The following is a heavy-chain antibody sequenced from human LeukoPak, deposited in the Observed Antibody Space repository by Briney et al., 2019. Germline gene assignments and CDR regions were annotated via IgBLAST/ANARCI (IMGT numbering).Heavy chain of an antibody. V-gene: IGHV7-4-1*02. CDR3: ARDTFGVVTPNEINWFDP. J-gene: IGHJ5*02. Sequence: GASVKVSCKASGYTFTSYAMNWVRQAPGQGLEWMGWINTNTGNPTYAQGFTGRFVFSLDTSVSTAYLQISSLKAEDTAVYYCARDTFGVVTPNEINWFDPWGQGTLVTVSS. CDR2: INTNTGNP. D-gene: IGHD3-3*01. CDR1: GYTFTSYA.